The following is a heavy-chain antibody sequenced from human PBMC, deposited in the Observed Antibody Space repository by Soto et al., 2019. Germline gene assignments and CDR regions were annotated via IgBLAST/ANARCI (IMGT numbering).Heavy chain of an antibody. V-gene: IGHV1-46*03. CDR2: IDPSDGKT. D-gene: IGHD3-10*01. Sequence: QEQLVQSGAEVKKPGASVRLSCKASGYTFTSFYIHWVRQAPGQGLEWMGIIDPSDGKTNYAQKFQGRFTLTRDTSTSTVYMDLTSLRSEVTAVYFCTRVYGSGTQNFYYGMDVWGQGTTVTVSS. J-gene: IGHJ6*02. CDR1: GYTFTSFY. CDR3: TRVYGSGTQNFYYGMDV.